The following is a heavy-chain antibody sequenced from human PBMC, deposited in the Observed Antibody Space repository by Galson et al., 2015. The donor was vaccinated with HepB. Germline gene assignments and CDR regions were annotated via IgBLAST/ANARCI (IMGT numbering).Heavy chain of an antibody. CDR3: ARYHTASRSRYYYGMDV. D-gene: IGHD5-18*01. CDR1: GYSFTSYW. V-gene: IGHV5-51*01. CDR2: IYPGDSDT. Sequence: QSGAEVKKPGESLKISCKGSGYSFTSYWIGWVRQMPGKGLEWMGIIYPGDSDTRYSPSFQGQVTISADKSISTAYLQWSSLKASDTAMYYCARYHTASRSRYYYGMDVWGQGTTVTVSS. J-gene: IGHJ6*02.